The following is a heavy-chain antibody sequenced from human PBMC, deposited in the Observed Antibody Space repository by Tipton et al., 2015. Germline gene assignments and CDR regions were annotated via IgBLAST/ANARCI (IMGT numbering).Heavy chain of an antibody. CDR1: GFTFSSYD. D-gene: IGHD6-19*01. CDR3: ATKLYASAWDY. CDR2: ISSRSSTI. V-gene: IGHV3-48*02. Sequence: SLRLSCAASGFTFSSYDMNWVRQAPGKGLGWVSYISSRSSTIYYADSVKGRFTISRDNANNSLYLQMHSLRDEDTAVYYCATKLYASAWDYWGQGTLVTVSS. J-gene: IGHJ4*02.